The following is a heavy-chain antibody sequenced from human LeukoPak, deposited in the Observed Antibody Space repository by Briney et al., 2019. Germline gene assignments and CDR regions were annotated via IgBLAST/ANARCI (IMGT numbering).Heavy chain of an antibody. V-gene: IGHV3-23*01. CDR2: ISGSGGST. J-gene: IGHJ4*02. CDR3: AKVAEDYCDSSGYLDY. Sequence: PGGSLRLSCAASGFTFSSYAMSWVRQAPGKGLEWVSAISGSGGSTYYADSVKGRFTISRDNSKNTLYLQMNSLRAEDTAVYYCAKVAEDYCDSSGYLDYWGQGTLVTVSS. D-gene: IGHD3-22*01. CDR1: GFTFSSYA.